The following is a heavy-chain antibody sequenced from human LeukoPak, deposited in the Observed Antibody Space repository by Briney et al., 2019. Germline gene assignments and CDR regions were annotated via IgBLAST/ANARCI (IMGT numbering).Heavy chain of an antibody. V-gene: IGHV1-69*05. J-gene: IGHJ5*02. CDR3: ARVPYDFWSGYSADDNWFDP. CDR1: GGTFSSYA. CDR2: IIPIFGTA. Sequence: GASVKVSCKASGGTFSSYAISWVRQAPGQGLEWMGGIIPIFGTANYAQKLQGRVTMTTDTSTSTAYMELRSLRSDDTAVYYCARVPYDFWSGYSADDNWFDPWGQGTLVTVSS. D-gene: IGHD3-3*01.